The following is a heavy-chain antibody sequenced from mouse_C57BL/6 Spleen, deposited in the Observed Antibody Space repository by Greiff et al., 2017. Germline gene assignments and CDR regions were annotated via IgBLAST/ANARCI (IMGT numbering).Heavy chain of an antibody. CDR3: ARWTNWDYFDY. J-gene: IGHJ2*01. CDR2: IYPSDSAT. V-gene: IGHV1-61*01. CDR1: GYTFTSYW. D-gene: IGHD4-1*01. Sequence: QVQLQQPGAELVRPGSSVKLSCKASGYTFTSYWMDWVKQRPGQGLEWIGNIYPSDSATHYNQKFKDKATLTVDKSSSTAYMQLSSLTSEDSAVYYCARWTNWDYFDYWGQGTTLTVSS.